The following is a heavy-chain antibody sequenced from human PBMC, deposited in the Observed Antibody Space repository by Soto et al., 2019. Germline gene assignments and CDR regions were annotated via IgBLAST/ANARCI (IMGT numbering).Heavy chain of an antibody. CDR3: ALTGTPGY. CDR1: GFTFSSYS. J-gene: IGHJ4*02. D-gene: IGHD4-17*01. Sequence: EVQLVESGGGLVKPGGSLRLSCAASGFTFSSYSMNWVRQAPGKGLEWVSAISSSSSYIYYADSVKGRFTISRDNAKNELYLQMSSLRAEDTAVYYCALTGTPGYWGQGALVTVSS. V-gene: IGHV3-21*01. CDR2: ISSSSSYI.